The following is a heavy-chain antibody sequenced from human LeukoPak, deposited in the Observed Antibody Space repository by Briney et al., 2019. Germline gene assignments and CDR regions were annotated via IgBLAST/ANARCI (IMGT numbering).Heavy chain of an antibody. CDR3: ASGISGSYYGMPFGY. J-gene: IGHJ4*02. CDR1: GGSISSSNW. Sequence: SGTLSLTCAVSGGSISSSNWWSWVRQPPGKGLEWIGEIYHSGTANYNPSLKSRVTISVDTSKKQFSLKLSSVTAADTAVYYCASGISGSYYGMPFGYWGQGTLVTVSS. D-gene: IGHD1-26*01. V-gene: IGHV4-4*02. CDR2: IYHSGTA.